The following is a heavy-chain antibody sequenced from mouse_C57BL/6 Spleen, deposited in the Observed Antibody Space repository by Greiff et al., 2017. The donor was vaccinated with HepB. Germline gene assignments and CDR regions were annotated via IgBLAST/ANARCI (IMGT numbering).Heavy chain of an antibody. CDR2: ISDGGSYT. V-gene: IGHV5-4*01. D-gene: IGHD2-5*01. Sequence: VQLKESGGGLVKPGGSLKLSCAASGFTFSSYAMSWVRQTPEKRLEWVATISDGGSYTYYPDNVKGRFTISRDNAKNNLYLQMSHLKSEDTAMYYCARDEDSNFAYWGQGTLVTVSA. CDR3: ARDEDSNFAY. J-gene: IGHJ3*01. CDR1: GFTFSSYA.